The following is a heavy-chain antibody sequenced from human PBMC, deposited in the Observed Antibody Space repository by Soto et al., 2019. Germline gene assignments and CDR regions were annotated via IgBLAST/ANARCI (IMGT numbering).Heavy chain of an antibody. Sequence: PSETLSLTCTVSGGSISSYYWSWIRQPPGKGLEWIGYIYYSGSTNYNPSLKSRVTISVDTSKNQFSLKLSSVTAEDTAVYYCARVCDSSGYLRGPCDAFDIWGQGTMVTVSS. CDR1: GGSISSYY. V-gene: IGHV4-59*01. J-gene: IGHJ3*02. D-gene: IGHD3-22*01. CDR2: IYYSGST. CDR3: ARVCDSSGYLRGPCDAFDI.